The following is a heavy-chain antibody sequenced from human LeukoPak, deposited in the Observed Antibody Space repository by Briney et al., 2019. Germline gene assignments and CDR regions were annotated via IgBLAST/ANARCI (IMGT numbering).Heavy chain of an antibody. D-gene: IGHD2-21*01. CDR3: ARHGEGEGLDY. V-gene: IGHV4-59*08. CDR1: GGSISNYY. CDR2: ISYSGSA. J-gene: IGHJ4*02. Sequence: SETLSLTCTVSGGSISNYYWSWIRQPPGKGLEWMGYISYSGSANYNPSLKSRVTISVDTSKNQFSLKLSSRAAADVFVCVSARHGEGEGLDYWGQGSLVTVSS.